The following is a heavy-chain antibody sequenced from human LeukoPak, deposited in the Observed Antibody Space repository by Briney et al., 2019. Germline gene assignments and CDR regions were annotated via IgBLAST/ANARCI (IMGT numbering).Heavy chain of an antibody. CDR3: ARRTYFYDSSGYYFGY. J-gene: IGHJ4*02. D-gene: IGHD3-22*01. CDR2: IYYRGSI. Sequence: SETLSLTCPVSGGSTSSYYGSWIRQPPGKGLECIGYIYYRGSINYNPSIKSRVTISVDTSKNQFSLKLSSVTAADTAVYYCARRTYFYDSSGYYFGYWGQGTLVTVSS. CDR1: GGSTSSYY. V-gene: IGHV4-59*01.